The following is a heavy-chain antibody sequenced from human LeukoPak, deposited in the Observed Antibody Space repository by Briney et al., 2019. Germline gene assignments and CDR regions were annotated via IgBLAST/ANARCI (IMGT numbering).Heavy chain of an antibody. D-gene: IGHD3-10*01. J-gene: IGHJ5*02. CDR2: ISYDGSNK. CDR1: GFTFSSYA. V-gene: IGHV3-30-3*01. CDR3: ARDRLRYGSGPNWFDP. Sequence: GGSLRLSCAASGFTFSSYAMHWVRQAPGKGLEWVAVISYDGSNKYYADSVKGRFTISRDNSKNTLYLQMNSLRAEDTAVYYCARDRLRYGSGPNWFDPWGQGTLVTVSS.